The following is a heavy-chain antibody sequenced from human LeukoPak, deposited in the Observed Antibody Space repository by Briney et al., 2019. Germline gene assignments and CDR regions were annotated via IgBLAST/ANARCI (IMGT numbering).Heavy chain of an antibody. J-gene: IGHJ4*02. V-gene: IGHV4-30-4*08. CDR2: IYYSGNT. CDR1: GGSISSGDYY. D-gene: IGHD3-16*01. Sequence: PSETLSLTCTVSGGSISSGDYYWIWIRQPPGKGLEWIGYIYYSGNTNYNPSLKSRVTISVDTSKNQFSLKLSSVTAADTAVYYCARRRYYGSVGGRPFDYWGQGTLVTVSS. CDR3: ARRRYYGSVGGRPFDY.